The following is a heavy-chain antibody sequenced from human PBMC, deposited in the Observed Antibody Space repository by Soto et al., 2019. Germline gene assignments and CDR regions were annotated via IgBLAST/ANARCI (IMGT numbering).Heavy chain of an antibody. CDR1: GFTFSRYW. CDR2: IKQDGSEK. J-gene: IGHJ4*02. Sequence: EVHLVESGGALVQPGGSLGLSCVVSGFTFSRYWMSWVRQAPGKGLEWVANIKQDGSEKYYVDSVRGRFTISRDNTKNSLYLQMSSLRAEDTAVYYCARDMDDSSDYGDYWGQGPLVTVSS. CDR3: ARDMDDSSDYGDY. V-gene: IGHV3-7*01. D-gene: IGHD4-4*01.